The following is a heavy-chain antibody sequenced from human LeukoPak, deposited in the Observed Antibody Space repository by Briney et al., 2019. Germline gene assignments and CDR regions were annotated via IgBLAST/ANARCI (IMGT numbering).Heavy chain of an antibody. CDR3: VKGEGYCSSTSCYGDY. D-gene: IGHD2-2*01. Sequence: GASLRLSCSASGFTFSSYAMHWVRQAPGKGLEYVSAISSNGGSTYYADSVKGRFTISRDNSKNTLYLQMSSLRAEDTAVYYCVKGEGYCSSTSCYGDYWGQGTLVTVSS. J-gene: IGHJ4*02. CDR1: GFTFSSYA. V-gene: IGHV3-64D*06. CDR2: ISSNGGST.